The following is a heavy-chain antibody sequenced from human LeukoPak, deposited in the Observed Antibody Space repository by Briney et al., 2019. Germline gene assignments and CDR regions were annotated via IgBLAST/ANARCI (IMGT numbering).Heavy chain of an antibody. CDR2: IYYSGST. Sequence: SETLSLTCSVSGGSISSSNYYWDWIRQPQGKGLEWIGSIYYSGSTYYNPSLKSRVTISVDTSKNQFSLKLSSVTAADTAVYYCARRALIKRDAFDIWGQGTTVTISS. CDR3: ARRALIKRDAFDI. D-gene: IGHD2/OR15-2a*01. CDR1: GGSISSSNYY. V-gene: IGHV4-39*01. J-gene: IGHJ3*02.